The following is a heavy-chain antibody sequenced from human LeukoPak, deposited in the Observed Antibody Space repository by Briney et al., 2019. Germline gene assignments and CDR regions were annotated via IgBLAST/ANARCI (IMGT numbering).Heavy chain of an antibody. V-gene: IGHV1-2*02. CDR2: INPNSGGT. CDR1: GYTFTGYY. Sequence: ASVKVSCKASGYTFTGYYMHWVRQAPGQGLEWMGWINPNSGGTNYAQKFQGRVTMTRDTSISTAYMELSRLRSDDTAVYYCARIRKGYCSSTSCYSSAFDILGQGTMVTVSS. D-gene: IGHD2-2*01. J-gene: IGHJ3*02. CDR3: ARIRKGYCSSTSCYSSAFDI.